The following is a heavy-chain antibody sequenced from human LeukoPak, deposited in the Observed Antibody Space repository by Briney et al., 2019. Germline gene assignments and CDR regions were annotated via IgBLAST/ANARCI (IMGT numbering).Heavy chain of an antibody. V-gene: IGHV1-69*05. J-gene: IGHJ4*02. CDR2: IIPIFGTA. CDR3: ARAYSSSWYSHFDY. D-gene: IGHD6-13*01. Sequence: SVKVSCKASGGTFSSYAISWVRQAPGQGLEWMGGIIPIFGTANYAQKFQGRVTMTRDTSTSTVYMELSSLRSEDTAVYYCARAYSSSWYSHFDYWGQGTLVTVSS. CDR1: GGTFSSYA.